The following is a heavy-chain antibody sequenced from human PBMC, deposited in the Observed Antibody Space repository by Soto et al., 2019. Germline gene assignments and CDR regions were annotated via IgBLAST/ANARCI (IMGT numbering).Heavy chain of an antibody. D-gene: IGHD3-22*01. V-gene: IGHV4-39*07. CDR3: ARLGGYYQAFDQ. CDR1: GGSISSSSYY. J-gene: IGHJ4*02. Sequence: SETLSLTCTVSGGSISSSSYYWGWIRQPPGKGLEWIGGIYYSGSTYYNPSLKSQVTISVDTSKNQFSLNLTSVTAADTAVYYCARLGGYYQAFDQWGQGSLVTVSS. CDR2: IYYSGST.